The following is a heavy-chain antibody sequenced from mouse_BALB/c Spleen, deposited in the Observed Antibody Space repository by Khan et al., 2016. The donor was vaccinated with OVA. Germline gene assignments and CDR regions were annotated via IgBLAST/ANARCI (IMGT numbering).Heavy chain of an antibody. J-gene: IGHJ3*01. V-gene: IGHV1-26*01. CDR2: INPYNGCT. CDR3: TREGYRYDGAWIAY. D-gene: IGHD2-14*01. Sequence: VQLQQSGPELVKPGASMKISCKASGYSFTGYTMNWVKQSHGKNLEWIGLINPYNGCTSYNQKFKGKATLTVDKSSSTAYMELLSLTSEDSAVYYWTREGYRYDGAWIAYWGQGTLVTVAA. CDR1: GYSFTGYT.